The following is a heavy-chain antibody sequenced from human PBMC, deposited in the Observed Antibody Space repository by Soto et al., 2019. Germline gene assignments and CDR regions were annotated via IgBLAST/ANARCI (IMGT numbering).Heavy chain of an antibody. D-gene: IGHD3-3*01. V-gene: IGHV3-30-3*01. J-gene: IGHJ6*02. CDR3: ARDGYDFWSGYYFSPLYGMDV. CDR1: GFTFSSYA. CDR2: ISYDGSNK. Sequence: PGGSLRLSCAASGFTFSSYAMHWVRQAPGKGLEWVAVISYDGSNKYYADSVKGRFTISRDNSKNTLYLQMNSLRAEDTAVYYCARDGYDFWSGYYFSPLYGMDVWGQGTTVTVSS.